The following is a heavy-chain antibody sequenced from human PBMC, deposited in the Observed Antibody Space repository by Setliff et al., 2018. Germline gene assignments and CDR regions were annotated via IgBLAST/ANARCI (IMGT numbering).Heavy chain of an antibody. CDR1: GYTFTGYY. CDR2: INPNSGVA. D-gene: IGHD2-2*01. J-gene: IGHJ5*02. Sequence: ASVKVSCKASGYTFTGYYMHWVRQAPGQGLEWMGWINPNSGVANYARRFEGRVTMTSDTSISTVYMEVNSLRSDDTAVYFCARDSASCDSTSCYWAVNWFDPWGQGTLVTVSS. CDR3: ARDSASCDSTSCYWAVNWFDP. V-gene: IGHV1-2*02.